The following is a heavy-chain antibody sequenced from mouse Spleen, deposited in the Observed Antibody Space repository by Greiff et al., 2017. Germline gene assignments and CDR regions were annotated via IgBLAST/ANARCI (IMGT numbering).Heavy chain of an antibody. Sequence: QVQLQQSGAELARPGASVKLSCKASGYTFTDYYINWVKQRTGQGLEWIGEIYPGSGSTNYNEKFKSKATLTVDTSSSTAYMQLSSLTSEDSAVYYCARWRFSNDGYSWFAYWGQGTLVTVSA. V-gene: IGHV1-55*01. CDR2: IYPGSGST. D-gene: IGHD2-3*01. J-gene: IGHJ3*01. CDR1: GYTFTDYY. CDR3: ARWRFSNDGYSWFAY.